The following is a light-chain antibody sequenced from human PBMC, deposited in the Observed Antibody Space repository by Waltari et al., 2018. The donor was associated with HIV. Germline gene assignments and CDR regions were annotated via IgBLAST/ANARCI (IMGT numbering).Light chain of an antibody. J-gene: IGKJ5*01. CDR1: QEIGHF. V-gene: IGKV1-27*01. CDR2: AAS. CDR3: HRYNSVPIT. Sequence: DIEMTQSPSSLSASVGDRVPITCRASQEIGHFLAWYQQKPGQAPKVLISAASTVHLGVPSRFSGSGSGTEFTLTISNLQPEDVAIYFCHRYNSVPITFGQGTRLEIQ.